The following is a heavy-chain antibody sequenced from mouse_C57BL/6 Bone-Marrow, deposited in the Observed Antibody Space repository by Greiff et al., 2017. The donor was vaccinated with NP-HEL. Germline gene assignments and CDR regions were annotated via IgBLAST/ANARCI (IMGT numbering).Heavy chain of an antibody. CDR3: AKHNGDGYSYYYAMDY. J-gene: IGHJ4*01. V-gene: IGHV2-9*01. D-gene: IGHD2-3*01. Sequence: VKLMESGPGLVAPSQSLSITCTVSGFSLTSYGVDWVRQPPGKGLEWLGVIWGGGSTNYNSALMSRLSISKDNSKSQVFLKMNSLQTDDTAMYYCAKHNGDGYSYYYAMDYWGQGTSVTISS. CDR1: GFSLTSYG. CDR2: IWGGGST.